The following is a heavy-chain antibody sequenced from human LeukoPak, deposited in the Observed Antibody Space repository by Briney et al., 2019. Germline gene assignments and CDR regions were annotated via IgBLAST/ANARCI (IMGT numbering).Heavy chain of an antibody. Sequence: QTGGSLRLSCAASGFTFSSYAMSWVRQAPGKGLEWVSAISGSGGSTYYADSVKGRFTISRDNSKNTLYLQMNSLRAEDTAVYYCAKGGYSSSFAWWFDPWGQGTLVTVSS. J-gene: IGHJ5*02. V-gene: IGHV3-23*01. CDR1: GFTFSSYA. D-gene: IGHD6-13*01. CDR2: ISGSGGST. CDR3: AKGGYSSSFAWWFDP.